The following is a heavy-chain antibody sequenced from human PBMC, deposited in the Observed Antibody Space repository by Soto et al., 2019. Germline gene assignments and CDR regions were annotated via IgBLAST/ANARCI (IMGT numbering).Heavy chain of an antibody. J-gene: IGHJ4*02. D-gene: IGHD1-26*01. CDR1: GFTFTNYA. CDR3: ARDHNPGGRYRGIFDY. CDR2: ISYDGTNK. V-gene: IGHV3-30-3*01. Sequence: QVQVVESGGGVVQPGGSLRLSCAASGFTFTNYAMHWVRQAPGKGLEWVAVISYDGTNKYYADSVKGRFTISRDNSKNTLYLPMNRLRAEDTAVYYCARDHNPGGRYRGIFDYWGQGTLVTVSS.